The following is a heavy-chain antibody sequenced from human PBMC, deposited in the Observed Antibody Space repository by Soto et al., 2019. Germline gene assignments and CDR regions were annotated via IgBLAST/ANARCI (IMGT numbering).Heavy chain of an antibody. CDR3: ARRSVAGELKHTFDI. Sequence: SKNLSPTGTSSRSSFSSRTFTWVCIPQPPGKGLEWIGSISYSGSTYYNPSLKSRVTISRDTSKNQFSLKLSSVTAADTAVYYCARRSVAGELKHTFDIWGQGTVVT. J-gene: IGHJ3*02. CDR2: ISYSGST. CDR1: RSSFSSRTFT. D-gene: IGHD6-19*01. V-gene: IGHV4-39*01.